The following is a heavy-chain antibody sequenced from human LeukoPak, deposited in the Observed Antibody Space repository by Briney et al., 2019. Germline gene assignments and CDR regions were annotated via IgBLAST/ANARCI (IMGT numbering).Heavy chain of an antibody. J-gene: IGHJ6*03. Sequence: GGSLRLSCAASGFTFSSYSMNWVRQAPGKGPEWVSSISSSSSYIYYADSVKGRFTISRDNAKNSLYLQMNSLRAEDTAVYYCARAYSGSYMDVWGKGTTVTISS. CDR2: ISSSSSYI. CDR1: GFTFSSYS. D-gene: IGHD3-10*01. CDR3: ARAYSGSYMDV. V-gene: IGHV3-21*01.